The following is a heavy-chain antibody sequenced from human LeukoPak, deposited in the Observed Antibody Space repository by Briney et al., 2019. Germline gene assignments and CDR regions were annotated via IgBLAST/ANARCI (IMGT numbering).Heavy chain of an antibody. D-gene: IGHD1-7*01. CDR3: AKRRGLELLYYYYMDV. Sequence: GGSLRLSCAASGFTFSSYGMHWVRQAPGKGLEWVAFIRYDGFNKYYTDSVKGRFTISRDNSKNTLYLHMNSLRAGDTAVYYCAKRRGLELLYYYYMDVWGKGTTVTVSS. J-gene: IGHJ6*03. V-gene: IGHV3-30*02. CDR2: IRYDGFNK. CDR1: GFTFSSYG.